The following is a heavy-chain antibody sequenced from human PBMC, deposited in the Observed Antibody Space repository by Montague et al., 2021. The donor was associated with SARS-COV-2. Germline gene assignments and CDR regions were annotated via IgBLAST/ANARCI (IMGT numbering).Heavy chain of an antibody. V-gene: IGHV4-31*03. CDR1: GGSISSGVSY. CDR2: IYYTGST. J-gene: IGHJ1*01. D-gene: IGHD4-17*01. Sequence: TLSLTCTVSGGSISSGVSYWSWIRQHPGKGLEWIGYIYYTGSTYYKPSLKSRVTISVDTSKNQFSLKLTAVTAADTAVYYCARAKTTVTDAEYFQHWGQGTLVTVST. CDR3: ARAKTTVTDAEYFQH.